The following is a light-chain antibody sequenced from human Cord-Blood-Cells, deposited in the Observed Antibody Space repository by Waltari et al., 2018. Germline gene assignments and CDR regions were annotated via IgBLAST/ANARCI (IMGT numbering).Light chain of an antibody. J-gene: IGKJ1*01. Sequence: EIVMTHSPSTLSVSPVGRAPLSCRASQSVSSNLTWYQQKPGQAPRLLIYGASTRATGIPARFSGSGSGTEFTLTISSLQSEDFAVYYCQQYNNWPWTFGQGTKVEIK. V-gene: IGKV3-15*01. CDR2: GAS. CDR3: QQYNNWPWT. CDR1: QSVSSN.